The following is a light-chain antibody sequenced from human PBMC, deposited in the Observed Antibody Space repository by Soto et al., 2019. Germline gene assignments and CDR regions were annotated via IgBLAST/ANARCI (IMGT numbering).Light chain of an antibody. CDR2: RND. J-gene: IGLJ2*01. CDR1: SSNIGSNS. Sequence: QSVLTQPPSASGTPGQRVTISCSGSSSNIGSNSVYWYHQLPGTAPKLLMYRNDVRPSGVPDRFTGSKSGTSASLAISGLRSEDEADYYCAVWDNSLNGVAFGGGTKLTVL. CDR3: AVWDNSLNGVA. V-gene: IGLV1-47*01.